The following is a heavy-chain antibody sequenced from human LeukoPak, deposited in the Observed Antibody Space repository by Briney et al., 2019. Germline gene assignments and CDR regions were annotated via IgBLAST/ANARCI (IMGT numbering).Heavy chain of an antibody. Sequence: GGSLRLSCAASGFTFSSYAMSWVRQAPGKGLEWVSAISGSGGSTYYADSVKGRFTISRDNSKNTLYLQMNSLRAENTAVYYCAKDSGVVITSNDAFDIWGQGTMVTVSS. CDR2: ISGSGGST. CDR3: AKDSGVVITSNDAFDI. J-gene: IGHJ3*02. CDR1: GFTFSSYA. D-gene: IGHD3-22*01. V-gene: IGHV3-23*01.